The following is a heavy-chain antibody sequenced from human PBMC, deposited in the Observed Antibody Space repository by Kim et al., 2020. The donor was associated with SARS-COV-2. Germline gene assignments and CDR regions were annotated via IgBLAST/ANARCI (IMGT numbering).Heavy chain of an antibody. J-gene: IGHJ4*02. D-gene: IGHD4-17*01. CDR1: GFSINNYW. CDR3: AKVLDYGAKNRPFDY. Sequence: GGSLRLSCAASGFSINNYWMHWVRQATGKGLVWVSHVNSDGSSTNYADSVKGRFTISRDNAKNTLYLQLNSLRAEDTAVYYCAKVLDYGAKNRPFDYWGQGTLVTVSS. CDR2: VNSDGSST. V-gene: IGHV3-74*01.